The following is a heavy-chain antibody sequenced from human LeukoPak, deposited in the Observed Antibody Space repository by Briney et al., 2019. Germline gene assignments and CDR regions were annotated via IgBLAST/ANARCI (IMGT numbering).Heavy chain of an antibody. Sequence: GGSLRLSCAASGFTFSSYFMSWVSQAPGKGLEWVSTVDVSGGTTYYADSVKGRFTISRDNSKNTLYLQMNSLRAEDTAVYYCASDRVGAAVGFDSWGQGILVTVSS. D-gene: IGHD6-25*01. J-gene: IGHJ5*01. CDR2: VDVSGGTT. CDR3: ASDRVGAAVGFDS. CDR1: GFTFSSYF. V-gene: IGHV3-23*01.